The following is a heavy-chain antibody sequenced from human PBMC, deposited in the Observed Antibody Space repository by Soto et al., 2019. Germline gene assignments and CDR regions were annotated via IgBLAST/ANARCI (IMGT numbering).Heavy chain of an antibody. CDR1: GGTFRSYA. CDR2: IIPIFGTA. J-gene: IGHJ4*02. Sequence: QVQLVQSGAEVKKPGSSAKVSCKASGGTFRSYAISWVRQAPGQGLEWMGGIIPIFGTANYAQKFQGRVTITGDESTSTAYMELSRLRSEDTAVYYCAKLPVADLYRDYWGQGTLVTVSS. D-gene: IGHD6-19*01. CDR3: AKLPVADLYRDY. V-gene: IGHV1-69*12.